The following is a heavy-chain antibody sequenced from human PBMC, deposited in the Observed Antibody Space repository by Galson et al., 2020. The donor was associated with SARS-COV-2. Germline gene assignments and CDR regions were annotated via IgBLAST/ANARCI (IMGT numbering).Heavy chain of an antibody. CDR1: GFTFSSYS. V-gene: IGHV3-48*04. J-gene: IGHJ6*02. D-gene: IGHD4-17*01. Sequence: GGPLRLSCAASGFTFSSYSMNWVRQAPGKGLEWVSYISSSSSTIYYADAVKGRLTISRDNAKNSLYLQMNSLRAEDTAVYYCARDGRRDYGDYGGMDVWGQGATVSVSS. CDR3: ARDGRRDYGDYGGMDV. CDR2: ISSSSSTI.